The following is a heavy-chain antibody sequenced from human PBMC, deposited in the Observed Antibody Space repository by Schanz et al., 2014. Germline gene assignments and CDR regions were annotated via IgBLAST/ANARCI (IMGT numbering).Heavy chain of an antibody. Sequence: EVQLVESGGGLVQPGGSLRLSCAASGFTLSSYSMNWVRQAPGKGLEWVSYISSASSTIYYADSMKGRFTVSRDNAENALYLQMNSLRAEDTGLYFCARGGSGSHYRLDYWGQGTLVTVSS. CDR2: ISSASSTI. J-gene: IGHJ4*02. CDR1: GFTLSSYS. CDR3: ARGGSGSHYRLDY. V-gene: IGHV3-48*01. D-gene: IGHD1-26*01.